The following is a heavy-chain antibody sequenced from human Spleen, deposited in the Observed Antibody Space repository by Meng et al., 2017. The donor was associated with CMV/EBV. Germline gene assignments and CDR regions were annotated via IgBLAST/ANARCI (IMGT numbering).Heavy chain of an antibody. Sequence: WAASGFTFSSYAMHWVRQAPGKGLEWVAVISYDGSNKYYADSVKGRFTISRDNSKNTLYLQMNSLRADDTAVYYCAKLRGDFWSGFEDWGQGTLVTVSS. CDR3: AKLRGDFWSGFED. CDR2: ISYDGSNK. V-gene: IGHV3-30*04. CDR1: GFTFSSYA. J-gene: IGHJ4*02. D-gene: IGHD3-3*01.